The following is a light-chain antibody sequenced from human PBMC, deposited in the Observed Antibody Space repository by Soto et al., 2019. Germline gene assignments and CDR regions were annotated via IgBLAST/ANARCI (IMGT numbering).Light chain of an antibody. CDR2: INRDGSH. CDR1: SGHSDYV. CDR3: QTWGPGIRV. J-gene: IGLJ3*02. Sequence: QLVLTQSPSASASLGASVKLTCTLSSGHSDYVIAWHQQQPEKGPRCLLKINRDGSHNKGDGIPDRFSGSNSGAERYLTISSLQPEDEAVYYCQTWGPGIRVFGGGTKLTVL. V-gene: IGLV4-69*01.